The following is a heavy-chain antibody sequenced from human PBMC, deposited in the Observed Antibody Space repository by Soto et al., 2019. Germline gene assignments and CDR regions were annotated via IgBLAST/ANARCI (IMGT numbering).Heavy chain of an antibody. V-gene: IGHV4-30-2*01. J-gene: IGHJ4*02. CDR1: GGSISSGGYS. CDR2: IYHSGST. CDR3: DSAWALGALAADY. Sequence: QLQLQESGSGLVKPSQTLSLTCAVSGGSISSGGYSWSWIRQPPGKGLAWIGYIYHSGSTYYNPSLKSRVTISVDRSKNQFSLKLSSVTAADAAVYFCDSAWALGALAADYWGQGPLVTVS. D-gene: IGHD6-19*01.